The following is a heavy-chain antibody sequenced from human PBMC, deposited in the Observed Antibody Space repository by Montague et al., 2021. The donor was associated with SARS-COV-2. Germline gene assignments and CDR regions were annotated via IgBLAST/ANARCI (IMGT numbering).Heavy chain of an antibody. V-gene: IGHV4-34*01. CDR1: GGSFSTYS. CDR3: ARLGDGVVPSPILGVGPYYSYYYMDV. D-gene: IGHD3-10*01. J-gene: IGHJ6*03. CDR2: IHHGGST. Sequence: ETLSLTCAVHGGSFSTYSWNWIRQPSGKGLEWIGEIHHGGSTNYNPSLKSRVTISADTSKNQFSLKLTSVAAADTAVYYCARLGDGVVPSPILGVGPYYSYYYMDVWGKGTTVSVSS.